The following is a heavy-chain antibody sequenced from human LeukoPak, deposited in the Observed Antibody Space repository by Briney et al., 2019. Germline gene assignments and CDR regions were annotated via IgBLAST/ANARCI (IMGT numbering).Heavy chain of an antibody. Sequence: GGSLRLSCAASGFTFSSYAMGWVRQAPGMGLEWVSLIDYGSGGSHDADSVKGRFTISRDNAKNSLYLQMNSLRAEDTAVYYCARDGGGDYRLEYWGQGALVTVSS. CDR3: ARDGGGDYRLEY. J-gene: IGHJ4*02. V-gene: IGHV3-23*01. CDR2: IDYGSGGS. CDR1: GFTFSSYA. D-gene: IGHD4-17*01.